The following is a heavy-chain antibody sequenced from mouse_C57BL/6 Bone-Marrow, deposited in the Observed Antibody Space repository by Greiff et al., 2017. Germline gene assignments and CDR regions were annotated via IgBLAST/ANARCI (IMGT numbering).Heavy chain of an antibody. CDR3: TEAYYSNYFDY. D-gene: IGHD2-5*01. CDR2: IDPETGGT. V-gene: IGHV1-15*01. CDR1: GYTFTDYE. Sequence: VQLQQSGAELVRPGASVTLSCKASGYTFTDYEMHWVKQTPVHGLEWIGAIDPETGGTAYNQKFKGKAILTADKSSSTAYMELRSLTSEDSAVYYCTEAYYSNYFDYWGQGTTLTVSS. J-gene: IGHJ2*01.